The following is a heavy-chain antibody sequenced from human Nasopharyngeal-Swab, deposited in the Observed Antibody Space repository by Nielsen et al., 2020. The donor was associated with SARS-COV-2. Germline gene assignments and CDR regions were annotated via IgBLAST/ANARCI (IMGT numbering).Heavy chain of an antibody. CDR3: ARALSARTTFNCLGP. J-gene: IGHJ5*02. CDR1: GHIFTDYY. CDR2: IDPNTGGT. V-gene: IGHV1-2*06. Sequence: ASVKVSCKTSGHIFTDYYIHWVRQAPGQGLEWMGRIDPNTGGTSSAQIFQGRVTMTRDTSISTVYIEVTSLTSDDTAVYYCARALSARTTFNCLGPWGQGTLATVSS. D-gene: IGHD4-17*01.